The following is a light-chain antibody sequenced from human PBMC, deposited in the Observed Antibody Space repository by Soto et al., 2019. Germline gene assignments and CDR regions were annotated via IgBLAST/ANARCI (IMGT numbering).Light chain of an antibody. J-gene: IGKJ2*01. V-gene: IGKV1-5*03. CDR2: RAS. CDR3: QPYSSYST. Sequence: DILMTQSPSTLSSSVGERVTITCRASEGIGPWLAWYQQKPGKAPKLLIYRASNLESGVPSRLGARGSGTDFTLTISSLQPDYCATYSCQPYSSYSTFGQGTKLE. CDR1: EGIGPW.